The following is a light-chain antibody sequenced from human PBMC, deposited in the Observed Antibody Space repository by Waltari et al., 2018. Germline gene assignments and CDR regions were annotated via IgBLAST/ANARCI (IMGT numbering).Light chain of an antibody. V-gene: IGKV3-20*01. CDR3: QQYGDSPWT. Sequence: EVMLTQSPGTLSLSPGERATLSCRASKRVTSNYLAWYQQRPGQAPRLLIFGASLRAAGISDNFRGGGSGTDFTLTINRLEPADFAVYYCQQYGDSPWTFGQGTKVEVK. CDR1: KRVTSNY. J-gene: IGKJ1*01. CDR2: GAS.